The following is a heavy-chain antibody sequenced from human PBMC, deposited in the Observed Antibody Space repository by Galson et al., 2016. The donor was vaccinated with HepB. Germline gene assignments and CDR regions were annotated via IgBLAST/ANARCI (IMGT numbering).Heavy chain of an antibody. J-gene: IGHJ4*02. Sequence: SLRLSCAASGFAFSTYVMSWVRRAPGKGLEWVSAISGSGGSAYYADSVKGRFTISRDNSKNTLYLQMNSLRAEDTAVYYCAKEFYDYVWGNYRPRPVDYWGQGTLVTVSS. CDR2: ISGSGGSA. CDR1: GFAFSTYV. D-gene: IGHD3-16*02. V-gene: IGHV3-23*01. CDR3: AKEFYDYVWGNYRPRPVDY.